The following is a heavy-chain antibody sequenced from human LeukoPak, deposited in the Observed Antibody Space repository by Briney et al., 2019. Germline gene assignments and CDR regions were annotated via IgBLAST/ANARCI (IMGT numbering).Heavy chain of an antibody. Sequence: PSETLSLTCTVSGGSISSSSYYWGWIRQPPGKGLEWIGSIYYSGSTYYNPSLKSRVTISVDTSKNQFSLKLSSVTAADTAVYYCARALLEYYDFCGGHGTAYNWFDPWGQGTLVTVSS. CDR2: IYYSGST. D-gene: IGHD3-3*01. CDR1: GGSISSSSYY. CDR3: ARALLEYYDFCGGHGTAYNWFDP. V-gene: IGHV4-39*07. J-gene: IGHJ5*02.